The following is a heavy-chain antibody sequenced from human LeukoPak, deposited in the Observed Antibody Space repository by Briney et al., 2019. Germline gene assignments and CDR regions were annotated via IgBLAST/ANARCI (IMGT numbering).Heavy chain of an antibody. Sequence: GGSLRLSCAASAFTVSNYYVSWVRQAPGKGLEWVSIIYRNSTTYYADSVKGRFTISRDSSKNSLYLQMNSLRAEDTAVYYCARRAGAYSHPYDYWGQGTLVTVSS. V-gene: IGHV3-66*04. CDR3: ARRAGAYSHPYDY. D-gene: IGHD4/OR15-4a*01. J-gene: IGHJ4*02. CDR1: AFTVSNYY. CDR2: IYRNSTT.